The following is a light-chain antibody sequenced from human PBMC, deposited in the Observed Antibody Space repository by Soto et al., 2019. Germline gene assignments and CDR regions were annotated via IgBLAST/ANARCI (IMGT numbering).Light chain of an antibody. CDR1: SSNIGAGYD. V-gene: IGLV1-40*01. CDR2: GNS. CDR3: QSYDSSLSGWVV. Sequence: QLVLTQPPSVSGAPGQRVTISCTGSSSNIGAGYDVHWYQQLPGTAPKLLIYGNSNRPSGVPDRFSGSKSGTSASLAITGLQAEDEADYYCQSYDSSLSGWVVFGGGNKVTVL. J-gene: IGLJ2*01.